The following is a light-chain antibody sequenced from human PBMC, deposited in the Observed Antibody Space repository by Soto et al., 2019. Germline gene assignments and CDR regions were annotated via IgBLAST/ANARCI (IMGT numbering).Light chain of an antibody. V-gene: IGKV3-11*01. CDR3: QQRTNWLT. CDR1: QNVSTY. J-gene: IGKJ3*01. CDR2: DAS. Sequence: EIVLTQSPATLSLSPGERVTLSCRASQNVSTYLAWYQQKPGQAPRLLIYDASARATGIPARFSGSGSGTDFTLTISSPEPEDSAVYYCQQRTNWLTFGPGTTVDIK.